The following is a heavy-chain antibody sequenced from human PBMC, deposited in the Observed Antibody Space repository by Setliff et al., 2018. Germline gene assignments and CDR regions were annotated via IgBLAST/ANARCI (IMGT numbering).Heavy chain of an antibody. CDR3: ARDREVVGSTRGTYYHYYHMDV. V-gene: IGHV3-11*06. CDR1: GGSFSGYY. Sequence: LSLTCAVYGGSFSGYYWSWVRQAPGKGLEWVSAISGGSGNTFYADSVKGRFTISRENSKDTLYLQMNSLRAEDTAVYYCARDREVVGSTRGTYYHYYHMDVWDKGTTVTVSS. J-gene: IGHJ6*03. CDR2: ISGGSGNT. D-gene: IGHD1-26*01.